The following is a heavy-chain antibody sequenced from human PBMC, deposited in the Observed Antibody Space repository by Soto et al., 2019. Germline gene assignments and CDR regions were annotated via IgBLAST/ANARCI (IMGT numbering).Heavy chain of an antibody. J-gene: IGHJ4*02. D-gene: IGHD1-20*01. V-gene: IGHV3-23*01. CDR1: GFTFRSDA. CDR3: ARSEMTYNWND. CDR2: IRGSGEMT. Sequence: PWGSLRPSCAASGFTFRSDAMSWVRQPPGKGLGWVSSIRGSGEMTHYADSVKGRFSIYRDNAKNTLYLQMESLRAENTALYYCARSEMTYNWNDRGQRALGTISS.